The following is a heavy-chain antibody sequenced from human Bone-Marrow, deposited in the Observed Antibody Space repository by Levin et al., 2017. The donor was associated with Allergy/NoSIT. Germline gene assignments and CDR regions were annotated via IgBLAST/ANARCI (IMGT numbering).Heavy chain of an antibody. D-gene: IGHD3-16*01. CDR2: ISNDGSNK. J-gene: IGHJ4*02. V-gene: IGHV3-30*18. CDR3: AKERFLLDY. Sequence: GGSLRLSCAASGFIFSSDGMHWVRQAPGKGLEWVALISNDGSNKFYADPAKGRFTISRDNTKNTLYLQMNNLRPNDTAVYYCAKERFLLDYWGQGTLVTVSS. CDR1: GFIFSSDG.